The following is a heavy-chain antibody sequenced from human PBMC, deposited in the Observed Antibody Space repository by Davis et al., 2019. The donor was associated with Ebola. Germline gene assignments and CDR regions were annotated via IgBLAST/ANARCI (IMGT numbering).Heavy chain of an antibody. J-gene: IGHJ5*02. CDR2: IIPIFGTA. CDR1: GGTFSSYA. Sequence: AASVKVSCKASGGTFSSYAISWVRQAPGQGLEWMGGIIPIFGTANYAQKFQGRVTITRDTSASTAYMELSSLRSEDTAVYYCARDCSGGSCYFQNWFDPWGQGTLVTVSS. D-gene: IGHD2-15*01. CDR3: ARDCSGGSCYFQNWFDP. V-gene: IGHV1-69*05.